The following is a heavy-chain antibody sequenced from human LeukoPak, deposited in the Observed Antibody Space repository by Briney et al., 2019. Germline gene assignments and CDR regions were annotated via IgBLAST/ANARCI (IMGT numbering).Heavy chain of an antibody. Sequence: PGGSLRLSCAASGFTVSSNYMSWVRQAPGKGLEWVSVIYSGGSTYYADSVKGRFTISRDNSKNTLYLQMNSPRAEDTAVYYCARDRRGESFDYWGQGTLVTVSS. V-gene: IGHV3-66*02. J-gene: IGHJ4*02. CDR3: ARDRRGESFDY. CDR2: IYSGGST. D-gene: IGHD3-10*01. CDR1: GFTVSSNY.